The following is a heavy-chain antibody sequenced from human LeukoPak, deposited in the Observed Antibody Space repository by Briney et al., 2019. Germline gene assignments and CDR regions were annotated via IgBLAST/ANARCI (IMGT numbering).Heavy chain of an antibody. CDR2: FYTSGIS. V-gene: IGHV4-4*07. Sequence: SETXSLXCIVSGGSIRSYYWSWIRQPAGKGLEWIGRFYTSGISNYNPSLKSRVTMSVDTSKNQFSLKLTSVTAADTAVYYCARDSPGAFDIWGQGTMVTVSS. CDR1: GGSIRSYY. J-gene: IGHJ3*02. CDR3: ARDSPGAFDI.